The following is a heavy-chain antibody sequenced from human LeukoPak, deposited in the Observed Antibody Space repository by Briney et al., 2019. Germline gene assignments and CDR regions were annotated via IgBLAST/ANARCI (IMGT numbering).Heavy chain of an antibody. D-gene: IGHD3-10*01. CDR3: ARGPNFDY. J-gene: IGHJ4*02. V-gene: IGHV3-23*01. CDR2: IIGSGSST. Sequence: GGSLRLSFAASGFTFNTYVMSWVRQAPGRGLEWVSTIIGSGSSTYYADSVEGRVTISRDNSKNTLYLQMNSLRAEDTAVYYCARGPNFDYWGQGTLVTVSS. CDR1: GFTFNTYV.